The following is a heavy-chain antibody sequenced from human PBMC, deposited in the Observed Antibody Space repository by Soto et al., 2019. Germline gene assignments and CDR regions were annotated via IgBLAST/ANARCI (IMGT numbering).Heavy chain of an antibody. V-gene: IGHV4-59*08. Sequence: SETLSLTCTVSGGSISSYYWSWIRQPPGKGLEWIGYIYYSGSTNYNPSLKSRVTILPDTSKNQFSLKLSSVTAADTAVYYCARHGPPPSGDDYLFDYWGQGTLVTVSS. CDR1: GGSISSYY. D-gene: IGHD2-21*02. J-gene: IGHJ4*02. CDR2: IYYSGST. CDR3: ARHGPPPSGDDYLFDY.